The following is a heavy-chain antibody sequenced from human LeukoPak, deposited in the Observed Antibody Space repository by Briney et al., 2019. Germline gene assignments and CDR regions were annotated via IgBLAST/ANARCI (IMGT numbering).Heavy chain of an antibody. CDR1: GGSISSVDYY. V-gene: IGHV4-30-4*01. CDR3: ARGVGSRLRFLEWLLYPPDY. D-gene: IGHD3-3*01. CDR2: IDYSGST. J-gene: IGHJ4*02. Sequence: SETLSLTSTVSGGSISSVDYYWSWTRQPPGKGLEWIGYIDYSGSTSYNPSLKSRVTISVDTSKNQFSLKLSSVTAADTAVYYCARGVGSRLRFLEWLLYPPDYWGQGTLVTVSS.